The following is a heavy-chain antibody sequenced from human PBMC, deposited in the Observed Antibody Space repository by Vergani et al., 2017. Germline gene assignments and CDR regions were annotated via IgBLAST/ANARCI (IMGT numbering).Heavy chain of an antibody. Sequence: VQLVESGGGVVQPGRSLRLSCAASGFTFRNYAMTWVRQAPGKGLEWVSIISDNGGTTYYADSVKGRFTISRDNAKNSLYLQMNSLRAEDTAVYYCAIWFGESTFDYWGQGTLVTVSS. D-gene: IGHD3-10*01. CDR3: AIWFGESTFDY. V-gene: IGHV3-23*04. CDR1: GFTFRNYA. J-gene: IGHJ4*02. CDR2: ISDNGGTT.